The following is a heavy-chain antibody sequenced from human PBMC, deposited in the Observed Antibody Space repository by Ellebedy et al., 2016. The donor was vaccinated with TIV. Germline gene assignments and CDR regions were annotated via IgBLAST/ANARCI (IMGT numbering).Heavy chain of an antibody. V-gene: IGHV3-66*01. CDR1: GLTANGNY. CDR3: AKETFNDVDLEVWGIFDI. D-gene: IGHD1-1*01. J-gene: IGHJ3*02. Sequence: GGSLRLSCAASGLTANGNYMSWVRQAPGKGLEWVSVIAIDGTTYYADSVKGRFIISTDTSKRTLHLQMNSLRAEDTAVYYCAKETFNDVDLEVWGIFDIWGQGTMVTVSS. CDR2: IAIDGTT.